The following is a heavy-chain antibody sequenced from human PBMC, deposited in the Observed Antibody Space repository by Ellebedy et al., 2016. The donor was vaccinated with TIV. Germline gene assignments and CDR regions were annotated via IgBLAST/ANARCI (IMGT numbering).Heavy chain of an antibody. CDR3: AATVAHSYDH. V-gene: IGHV3-7*01. J-gene: IGHJ4*02. CDR1: GFTFNSYW. Sequence: GESLKISXAASGFTFNSYWMSWVRQAPGKGLEWLASINDYGYTTQYADSVKGRFTISRDNAKMYLYLQLNSLRVDDTAVYYCAATVAHSYDHWGQGTLVAVSS. CDR2: INDYGYTT.